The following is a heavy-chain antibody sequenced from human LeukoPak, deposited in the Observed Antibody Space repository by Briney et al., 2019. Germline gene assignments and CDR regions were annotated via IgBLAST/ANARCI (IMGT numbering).Heavy chain of an antibody. CDR1: GGSISSGSYY. Sequence: SSETLSLTCTVSGGSISSGSYYWHWIRQPAGKGLEWIGRISTSGITKYNPSLKSRVTIPVDTSKNQFSLKLSSVTAADTAVYYCARHSQWLAIFDYWGQGTLVTVSS. V-gene: IGHV4-61*02. D-gene: IGHD6-19*01. CDR3: ARHSQWLAIFDY. CDR2: ISTSGIT. J-gene: IGHJ4*02.